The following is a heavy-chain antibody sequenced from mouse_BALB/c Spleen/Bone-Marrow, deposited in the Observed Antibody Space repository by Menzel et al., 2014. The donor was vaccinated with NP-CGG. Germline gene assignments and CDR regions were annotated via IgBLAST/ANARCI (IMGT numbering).Heavy chain of an antibody. CDR3: AREGGTYCNDFDY. CDR1: GYSFTGYN. D-gene: IGHD2-1*01. V-gene: IGHV1S135*01. Sequence: VQLQQSGPELEKPGASVKISCKASGYSFTGYNMNWVKQSNGKSLEWIGNIDPYYGDSTYNQKFKGKATLTVDKSSSTAFMQLKSLTSEDSAVYYCAREGGTYCNDFDYWGQGTTLTVSS. J-gene: IGHJ2*01. CDR2: IDPYYGDS.